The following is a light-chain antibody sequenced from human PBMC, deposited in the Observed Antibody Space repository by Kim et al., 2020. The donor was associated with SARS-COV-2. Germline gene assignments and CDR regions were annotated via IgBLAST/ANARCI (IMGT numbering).Light chain of an antibody. Sequence: SYELTQPPSVSVSPGQTATITCSGHNLGDKFASWYQQKAGQSPILIIYQDIERPSGIPERFSGSNSWNTATLTISGTQAMDEADYYCQAWDTRSVVFGGG. J-gene: IGLJ2*01. CDR2: QDI. V-gene: IGLV3-1*01. CDR1: NLGDKF. CDR3: QAWDTRSVV.